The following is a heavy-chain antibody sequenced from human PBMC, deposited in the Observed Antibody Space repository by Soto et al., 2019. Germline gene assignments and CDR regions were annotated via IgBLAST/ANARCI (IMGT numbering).Heavy chain of an antibody. D-gene: IGHD2-15*01. CDR1: GASISSYY. Sequence: SETLSLTCTVSGASISSYYWSWIRQPPGKGLEWIGYIYYSGSANYNPSLKSRVTISVDTSKNQFSLKLSSVTAADTAVYYCARLMVVVAISTAFRFDPWGQGTLVTVSS. CDR2: IYYSGSA. V-gene: IGHV4-59*01. J-gene: IGHJ5*02. CDR3: ARLMVVVAISTAFRFDP.